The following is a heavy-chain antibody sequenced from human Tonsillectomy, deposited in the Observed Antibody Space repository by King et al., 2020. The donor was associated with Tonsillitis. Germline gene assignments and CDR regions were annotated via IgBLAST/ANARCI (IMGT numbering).Heavy chain of an antibody. D-gene: IGHD4-11*01. V-gene: IGHV3-21*01. Sequence: VQLVESGGGLVKPGGSLRLSCAASGFAFSSYSINWVRQAPGKGLEWVSSISSSSSYIYYADSMKARFSISRDNAKNSLYLQMNSLGAEDTAVYYCATLFGLQGAWGQGTLVTVSS. CDR3: ATLFGLQGA. J-gene: IGHJ4*02. CDR2: ISSSSSYI. CDR1: GFAFSSYS.